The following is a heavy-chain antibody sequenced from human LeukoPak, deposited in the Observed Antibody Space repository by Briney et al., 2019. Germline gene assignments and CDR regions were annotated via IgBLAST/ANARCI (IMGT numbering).Heavy chain of an antibody. CDR2: ISRSGSTI. CDR3: AKSVYHSGNY. Sequence: GGSLRLSCAASGFNFSTYSMYWVRQAPGQGLDWVSYISRSGSTIYYADSVKGRFPISRDNAKNTVSLQMNSLRAEDTAVYYCAKSVYHSGNYWGQGTLVTVSS. CDR1: GFNFSTYS. D-gene: IGHD3-10*01. J-gene: IGHJ4*02. V-gene: IGHV3-48*01.